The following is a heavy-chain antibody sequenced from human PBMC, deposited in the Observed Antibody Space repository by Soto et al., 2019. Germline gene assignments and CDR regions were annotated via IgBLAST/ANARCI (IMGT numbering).Heavy chain of an antibody. J-gene: IGHJ4*02. CDR2: ISYDGGET. D-gene: IGHD5-12*01. Sequence: PGGSLRLSCAGSGFIFSDYGMHWVRQAPGKGLEWVAFISYDGGETFYADSVKGRFTISRDNSKSTVFLHMNSLKKEDTAVYYCAITSVADASFDYWGQGTLVTL. CDR3: AITSVADASFDY. CDR1: GFIFSDYG. V-gene: IGHV3-30*03.